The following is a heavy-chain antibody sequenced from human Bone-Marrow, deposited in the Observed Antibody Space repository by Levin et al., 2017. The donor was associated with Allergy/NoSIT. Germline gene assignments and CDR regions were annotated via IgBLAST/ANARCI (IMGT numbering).Heavy chain of an antibody. V-gene: IGHV4-4*07. CDR2: ISPSGTT. CDR1: RGSISGYY. Sequence: SETLSLTCGVSRGSISGYYWTWIRQPAGKGLEWIGRISPSGTTRYNPSLESRVTLSVDTSKNQFSLRLTSVTAADTAVYYCARGGYGSARYYLHAEYWGQGIPVNVSS. CDR3: ARGGYGSARYYLHAEY. D-gene: IGHD3-10*01. J-gene: IGHJ4*02.